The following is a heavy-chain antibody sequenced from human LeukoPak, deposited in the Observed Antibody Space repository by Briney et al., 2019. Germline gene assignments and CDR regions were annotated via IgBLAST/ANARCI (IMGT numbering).Heavy chain of an antibody. CDR3: VSGVYGSSFE. V-gene: IGHV4-39*01. D-gene: IGHD3-10*01. CDR1: GGSISSSSYY. Sequence: SETLSLTCAVSGGSISSSSYYWGWIRQSPGKGLEWIGSIYYSGSTYYNPSLKSRVTISVDTSKNQFSLKLSSVTAADTAVYYCVSGVYGSSFEWGQGTLVTVSS. CDR2: IYYSGST. J-gene: IGHJ4*02.